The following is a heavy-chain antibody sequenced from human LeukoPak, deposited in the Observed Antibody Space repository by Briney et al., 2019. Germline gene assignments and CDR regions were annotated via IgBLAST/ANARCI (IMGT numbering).Heavy chain of an antibody. CDR1: GFTFSSYG. V-gene: IGHV3-30*18. CDR2: ISYDGSNK. J-gene: IGHJ3*02. CDR3: ANALLYYYGSGSYFRVDAFDI. Sequence: GGSLRLSCAASGFTFSSYGMHWVRQAPGKGLEWVAVISYDGSNKYYADSVKGRFTISRDSSKSTLYLQMNSLRAEDTAVYYCANALLYYYGSGSYFRVDAFDIWGQGTMVTVSS. D-gene: IGHD3-10*01.